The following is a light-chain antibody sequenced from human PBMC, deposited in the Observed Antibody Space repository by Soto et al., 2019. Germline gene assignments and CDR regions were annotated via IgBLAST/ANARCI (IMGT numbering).Light chain of an antibody. V-gene: IGLV2-14*03. CDR1: SNDIGNYDY. Sequence: QPVLTQPASVSGSPGQSITISCTGTSNDIGNYDYVSWFQQHPGKAPKLMIYDVNHRPSGVSDRFSGSKSGNTASLTISGLQADDESDYYCSSYTTAGVLFGGGTKLTVL. CDR3: SSYTTAGVL. J-gene: IGLJ2*01. CDR2: DVN.